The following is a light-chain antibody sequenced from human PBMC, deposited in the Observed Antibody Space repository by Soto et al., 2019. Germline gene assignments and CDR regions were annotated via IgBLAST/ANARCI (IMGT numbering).Light chain of an antibody. J-gene: IGLJ1*01. CDR1: ISNIGAGYD. V-gene: IGLV1-40*01. CDR3: QSYDSSMSGHV. CDR2: GNS. Sequence: QSVLTQPPSVSWAPGHRFTISFTGSISNIGAGYDVHWYQQLPGTAPKLLIYGNSNRPSVVPDRFSGSKSGTSPSLYITGLQAEDEADYYCQSYDSSMSGHVFGTGTKVTVL.